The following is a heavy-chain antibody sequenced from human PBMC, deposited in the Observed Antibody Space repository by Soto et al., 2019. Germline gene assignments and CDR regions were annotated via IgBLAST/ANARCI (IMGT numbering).Heavy chain of an antibody. D-gene: IGHD3-16*02. CDR2: MSYDGSNQ. Sequence: GGSLRLSCAASEFTFSTSNLHWVRQAPGKGLEWVALMSYDGSNQYYADSVKGRFTISTLFLQMNSLRAEDAAVYYCATSPGEKSYAYVWGTYRYIDYWGRGTLVTVSS. J-gene: IGHJ4*02. CDR1: EFTFSTSN. V-gene: IGHV3-30-3*01. CDR3: ATSPGEKSYAYVWGTYRYIDY.